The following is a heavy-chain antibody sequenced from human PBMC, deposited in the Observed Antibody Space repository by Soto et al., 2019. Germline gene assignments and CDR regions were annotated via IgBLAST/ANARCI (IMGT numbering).Heavy chain of an antibody. Sequence: QVQLVESGGGVVQPGRSLRLSCAASGFTFSSYGMHWVRQAPGKGLEWVAVIWCDGSNKYYADSVKGRFTISRDNSKNTLYLQMNSLRAEDTAVYYCARDKYGYLRWWFDPWGQGTLVTVSS. CDR2: IWCDGSNK. J-gene: IGHJ5*02. V-gene: IGHV3-33*01. CDR3: ARDKYGYLRWWFDP. CDR1: GFTFSSYG. D-gene: IGHD5-18*01.